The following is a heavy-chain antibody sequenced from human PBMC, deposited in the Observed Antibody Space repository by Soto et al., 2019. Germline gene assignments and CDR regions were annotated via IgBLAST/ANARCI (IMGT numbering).Heavy chain of an antibody. Sequence: SVKVSCKASGGTFSSYAISWVRQAPGQGLEWMGGIIPIFGTANYAQKFQGRVTITADESTSAVYMELSSLRSEDTAVYYCARSAVAVPYYYYGMDVWGQGTTVTVSS. CDR2: IIPIFGTA. J-gene: IGHJ6*02. D-gene: IGHD6-19*01. CDR1: GGTFSSYA. CDR3: ARSAVAVPYYYYGMDV. V-gene: IGHV1-69*13.